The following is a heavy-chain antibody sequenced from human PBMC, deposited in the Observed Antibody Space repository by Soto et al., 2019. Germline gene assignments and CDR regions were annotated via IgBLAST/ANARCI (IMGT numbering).Heavy chain of an antibody. V-gene: IGHV3-15*07. CDR1: GVTLTNVW. CDR2: IKSNTDGGTT. J-gene: IGHJ4*02. D-gene: IGHD5-18*01. CDR3: SHGYYQYFNS. Sequence: GWSLRLSCAVSGVTLTNVWMNWVRQAPGKGPEWVGLIKSNTDGGTTDYAAPVKGRFTVSRDDSENTLYLQMNSLKTEDTAVYYCSHGYYQYFNSWGQGTLLTVSS.